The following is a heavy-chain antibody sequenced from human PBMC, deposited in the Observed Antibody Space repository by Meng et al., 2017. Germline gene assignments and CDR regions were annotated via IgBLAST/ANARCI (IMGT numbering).Heavy chain of an antibody. Sequence: QGHLQESGPGLVRPSETLSLTCTVSGGSVSSGSYYWSWIRQPPGKGLEWIGYIYYSGSTNYNPSLKSRVTISVDTSKNQFSLKLSSVTAADTAVYYCARDCSGGSCYSIGVWGQGTLVTVSS. V-gene: IGHV4-61*01. CDR1: GGSVSSGSYY. CDR2: IYYSGST. D-gene: IGHD2-15*01. J-gene: IGHJ4*02. CDR3: ARDCSGGSCYSIGV.